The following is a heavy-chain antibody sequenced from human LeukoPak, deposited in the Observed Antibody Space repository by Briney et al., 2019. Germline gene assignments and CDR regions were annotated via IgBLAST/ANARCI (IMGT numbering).Heavy chain of an antibody. D-gene: IGHD6-19*01. Sequence: GGSLRLSCAASGFTFSNYWMSWVRQTPGKGLEWVANIKEDGSDKYYVDSLKGRFTISRDNAKNSLYLQMNSLRAEDTAVYYCARASGWYYWGQGTLVTVSS. CDR2: IKEDGSDK. J-gene: IGHJ4*02. V-gene: IGHV3-7*01. CDR3: ARASGWYY. CDR1: GFTFSNYW.